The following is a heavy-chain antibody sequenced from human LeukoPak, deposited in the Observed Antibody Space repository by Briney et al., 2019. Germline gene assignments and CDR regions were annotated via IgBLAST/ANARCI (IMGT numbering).Heavy chain of an antibody. CDR3: ARDLSYAFDI. CDR1: GFTFSSYA. CDR2: ISYDGSNK. D-gene: IGHD1-26*01. J-gene: IGHJ3*02. V-gene: IGHV3-30-3*01. Sequence: PGRSLRLSCAASGFTFSSYAMHWVRQAPGKGLEWVAVISYDGSNKYYADSVKGRFTISRDNSKNTLYLQMNSLRAEDTAVYYCARDLSYAFDIWGQGTMVTVSS.